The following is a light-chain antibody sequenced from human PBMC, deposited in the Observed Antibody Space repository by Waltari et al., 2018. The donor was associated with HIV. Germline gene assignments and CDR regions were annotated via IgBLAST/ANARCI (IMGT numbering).Light chain of an antibody. Sequence: QSALTQPASVSESHGQSITISCTGNRSDIGDYNNVSWLQHPPSKDPKLIIFSVSYRPSVVSNRFSGLMSGHTASLTIAGLQAEDEADYYCSAYTTIYTWVFGGGTKLTVL. CDR3: SAYTTIYTWV. CDR2: SVS. V-gene: IGLV2-14*01. CDR1: RSDIGDYNN. J-gene: IGLJ3*02.